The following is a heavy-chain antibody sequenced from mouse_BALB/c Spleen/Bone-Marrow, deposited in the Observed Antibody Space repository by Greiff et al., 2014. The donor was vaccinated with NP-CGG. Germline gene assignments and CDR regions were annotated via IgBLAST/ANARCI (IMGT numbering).Heavy chain of an antibody. D-gene: IGHD1-1*01. CDR2: IDPANGNT. CDR3: ARYYYGSSLFDY. V-gene: IGHV14-3*02. CDR1: GFNIKDTY. Sequence: EVQLVESGAELVKPGASVKLSCTASGFNIKDTYMHWVKRRPEQGLEWIGRIDPANGNTKYDPKFQGKATITADTSSNTAYLQLRSLPSEDTAVYYCARYYYGSSLFDYWGQGTPLTVSS. J-gene: IGHJ2*01.